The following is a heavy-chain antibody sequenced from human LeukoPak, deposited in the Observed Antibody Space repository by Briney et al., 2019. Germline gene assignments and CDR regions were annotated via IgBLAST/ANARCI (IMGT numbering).Heavy chain of an antibody. V-gene: IGHV1-24*01. CDR3: ARDRGYSGYEMGY. CDR2: FDPEDGET. Sequence: ASVKVSCKVSGYTLTELSMHWVRQAPGKGLEWMGGFDPEDGETIYAQKFQGRVTITRDTSASTAYMELSSLRSEDTAVYYCARDRGYSGYEMGYWGQGTLVTVSS. D-gene: IGHD5-12*01. CDR1: GYTLTELS. J-gene: IGHJ4*02.